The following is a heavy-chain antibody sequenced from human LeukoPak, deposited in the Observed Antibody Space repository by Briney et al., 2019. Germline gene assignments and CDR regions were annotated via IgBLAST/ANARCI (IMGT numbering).Heavy chain of an antibody. Sequence: GGSLRLSCVASGFTFSNYWMHWVRQAPGKGLLWVSRINSDGNTAYYADSVKGRFTISRDNAKNTLYLQMNSLRAEDTAVYYCARDLSGRYYGDYWGQGTLVTVSS. J-gene: IGHJ4*02. V-gene: IGHV3-74*01. CDR3: ARDLSGRYYGDY. CDR1: GFTFSNYW. CDR2: INSDGNTA. D-gene: IGHD1-26*01.